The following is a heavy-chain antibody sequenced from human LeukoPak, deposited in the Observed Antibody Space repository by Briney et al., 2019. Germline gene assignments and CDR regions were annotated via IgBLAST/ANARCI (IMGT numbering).Heavy chain of an antibody. Sequence: SETLSLTCTVSGGSISSYYWSWIRQPPGKGLEWIGYIYYSGSTNYNPSLKSRVTISVDTSKNQFSLKLSSVTAADTAVYYCASRIAVAGSGAFDIWGQGTMVTVSS. D-gene: IGHD6-19*01. CDR2: IYYSGST. CDR1: GGSISSYY. CDR3: ASRIAVAGSGAFDI. V-gene: IGHV4-59*01. J-gene: IGHJ3*02.